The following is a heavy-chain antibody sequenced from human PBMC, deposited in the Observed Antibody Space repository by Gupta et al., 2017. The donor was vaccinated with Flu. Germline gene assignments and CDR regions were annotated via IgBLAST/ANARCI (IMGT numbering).Heavy chain of an antibody. J-gene: IGHJ2*01. V-gene: IGHV4-59*08. D-gene: IGHD7-27*01. CDR1: GGSISSYY. CDR3: ARHVHNPNWGYFDL. Sequence: QVQLQESGPGLVKPSETLSLTCTVSGGSISSYYWSWIRQPPGKGLEWIGYIYYSGSTNYNPARKSRVTISVDTSKNQFSLKLSSVTAADTAVYYCARHVHNPNWGYFDLWGRGTLVTVSS. CDR2: IYYSGST.